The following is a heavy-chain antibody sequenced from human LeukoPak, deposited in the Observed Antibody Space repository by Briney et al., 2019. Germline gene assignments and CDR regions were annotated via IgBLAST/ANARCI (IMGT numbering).Heavy chain of an antibody. J-gene: IGHJ5*02. D-gene: IGHD3-22*01. CDR2: INWDDQK. V-gene: IGHV2-5*02. CDR3: AHRRDSSGYQYRYWFAP. CDR1: GFSLTTSGVG. Sequence: MGSGPTLVNPTQTLTLTCTFSGFSLTTSGVGVGWIRQPPGKALEWLALINWDDQKVYSPSLQSRLSITKDTSKNQVVLTMTNVDPVDTATNYCAHRRDSSGYQYRYWFAPWGQGTLVTVSS.